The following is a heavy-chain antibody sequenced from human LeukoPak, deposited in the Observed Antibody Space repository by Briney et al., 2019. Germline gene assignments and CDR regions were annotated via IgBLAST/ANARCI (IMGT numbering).Heavy chain of an antibody. CDR2: ISWNSGSI. J-gene: IGHJ4*02. Sequence: GGSLRLSCAASGFTFDDYAMHWVRQAPGRGLEWVSGISWNSGSIGYADSVKGRFTISRDNAKNSLYLQMNSLRAEDTAVYYCARDMRDSGYDLRDYWGQGTLVTVSS. CDR1: GFTFDDYA. D-gene: IGHD5-12*01. CDR3: ARDMRDSGYDLRDY. V-gene: IGHV3-9*01.